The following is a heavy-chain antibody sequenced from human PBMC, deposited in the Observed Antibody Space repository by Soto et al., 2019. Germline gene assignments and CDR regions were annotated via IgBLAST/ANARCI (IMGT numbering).Heavy chain of an antibody. V-gene: IGHV1-18*04. CDR1: GYTFTSYG. CDR2: ISAYNGNT. CDR3: ARVGGGLASLGYYGMDV. Sequence: ASVEVSCKASGYTFTSYGISWVRQAPGQGLEWMGWISAYNGNTNYAQKLQGRVTMTTDTSTSTAYMELSRLKSDDTAVYYCARVGGGLASLGYYGMDVWGQGTTVTVSS. J-gene: IGHJ6*02. D-gene: IGHD3-10*01.